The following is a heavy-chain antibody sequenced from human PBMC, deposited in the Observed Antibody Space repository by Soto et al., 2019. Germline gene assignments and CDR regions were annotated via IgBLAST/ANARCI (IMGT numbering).Heavy chain of an antibody. CDR2: INHSGST. J-gene: IGHJ4*02. CDR3: ARAPVLRFLEWLLSTPYYFDY. V-gene: IGHV4-34*01. D-gene: IGHD3-3*01. CDR1: GGSFSGYY. Sequence: SETLSLTCAVYGGSFSGYYWSWIRQPPGKGLEWIGEINHSGSTNYNPSLKGRVTISVDTSKNQFSLKLSSVTAADTAVYYCARAPVLRFLEWLLSTPYYFDYWGQGTLVTVSS.